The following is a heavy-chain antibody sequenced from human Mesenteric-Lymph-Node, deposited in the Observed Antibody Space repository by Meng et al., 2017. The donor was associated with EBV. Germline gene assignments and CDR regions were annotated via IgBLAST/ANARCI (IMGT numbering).Heavy chain of an antibody. CDR3: ARARSFNELDY. V-gene: IGHV1-8*01. CDR1: GYTFASYN. D-gene: IGHD1-1*01. CDR2: MNPNTGNT. J-gene: IGHJ4*02. Sequence: QVQLVQSGAEVKKPGASVKVSGEASGYTFASYNINWVRQATGQGLEWMGWMNPNTGNTGYAQKFQGRVTMTRNTAISTAYMEVNSLGSEDTAVYYCARARSFNELDYWGQGPLVTVAS.